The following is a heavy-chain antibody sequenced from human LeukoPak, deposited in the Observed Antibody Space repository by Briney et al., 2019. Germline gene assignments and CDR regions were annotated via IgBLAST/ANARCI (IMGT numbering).Heavy chain of an antibody. CDR3: ARDQIGGGDGS. V-gene: IGHV4-34*01. CDR2: INHSGST. Sequence: PGGSLRLSCAASGFTFSDAWMSWVRQPPGKGLEWIGEINHSGSTNYNPSLKSRVTISVDTSKNQFSLKLSSVTAADTAVYYCARDQIGGGDGSWGQGTLVTVSS. D-gene: IGHD2-21*02. CDR1: GFTFSDAW. J-gene: IGHJ4*02.